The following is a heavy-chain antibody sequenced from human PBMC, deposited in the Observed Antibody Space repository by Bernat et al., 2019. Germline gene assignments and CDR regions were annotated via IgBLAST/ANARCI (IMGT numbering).Heavy chain of an antibody. Sequence: EVQLVESGGGLVKPGGSLRLSCATSGFTFSNAWMNWVRQAPGKGLERVCRLKSKAVGGTTDYAAPVKGRFTISRDDSKKMVYLEMDSLKAEDTAVYYCATGGGQFGLDYWGQGALVTVSS. J-gene: IGHJ4*02. D-gene: IGHD3-16*01. CDR1: GFTFSNAW. V-gene: IGHV3-15*07. CDR3: ATGGGQFGLDY. CDR2: LKSKAVGGTT.